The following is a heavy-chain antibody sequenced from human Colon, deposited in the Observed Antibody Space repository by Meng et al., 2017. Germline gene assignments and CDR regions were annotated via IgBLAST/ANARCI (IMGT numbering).Heavy chain of an antibody. D-gene: IGHD3-22*01. CDR2: ISSSSSRV. CDR3: ARMSSGSYYEYYGY. Sequence: GGSLRLSCAASGFTFSSYRMNWVRQAPGKGLEWVSSISSSSSRVYYADSVKGRFTISRDNARNSLYLKMDSLRAEDTAVYYCARMSSGSYYEYYGYWGQGTLVTVSS. CDR1: GFTFSSYR. V-gene: IGHV3-21*01. J-gene: IGHJ4*02.